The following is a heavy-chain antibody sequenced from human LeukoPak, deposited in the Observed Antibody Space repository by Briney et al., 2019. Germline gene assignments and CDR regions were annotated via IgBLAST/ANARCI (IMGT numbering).Heavy chain of an antibody. CDR3: ATNSAYRFDY. J-gene: IGHJ4*02. Sequence: GGSLRLSCAASGFTFSSYTMNWVRQAPGKGLEWVSSISSSSSNIYYADSVKGRFTISRDNAKNSLYLQMTSLRAEDTAVYLCATNSAYRFDYWGQGTLVTVSS. V-gene: IGHV3-21*01. CDR1: GFTFSSYT. CDR2: ISSSSSNI. D-gene: IGHD3-22*01.